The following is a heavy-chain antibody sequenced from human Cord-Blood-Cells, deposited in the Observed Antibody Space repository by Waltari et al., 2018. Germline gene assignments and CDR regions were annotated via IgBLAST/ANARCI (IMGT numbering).Heavy chain of an antibody. Sequence: QVQLQQWGAGLLKPSETLSLTCAVYGGSFSGYYWSWIRRPPGMGLEWIGEINHSGSTNYNPSLKSRVTISVGTSKSQFSLQLSSVTAADTAVYCCARGDSSGYFFDYWGQGTLVTVSS. CDR3: ARGDSSGYFFDY. D-gene: IGHD3-22*01. CDR1: GGSFSGYY. J-gene: IGHJ4*02. CDR2: INHSGST. V-gene: IGHV4-34*01.